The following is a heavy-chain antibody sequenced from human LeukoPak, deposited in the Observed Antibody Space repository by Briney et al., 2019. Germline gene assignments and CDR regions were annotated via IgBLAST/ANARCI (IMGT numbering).Heavy chain of an antibody. V-gene: IGHV4-34*01. CDR2: INHSGST. D-gene: IGHD3-16*01. CDR1: GGSFSGYY. J-gene: IGHJ4*02. CDR3: ARVGDRPGAYYFDY. Sequence: PSETLSLTCAVYGGSFSGYYWSWIRQPPGKGLEWIGEINHSGSTNYNPSLKSRVTISVDTSKNQFSLKLSSVTAADTAVYYCARVGDRPGAYYFDYWGQGTLVTVSS.